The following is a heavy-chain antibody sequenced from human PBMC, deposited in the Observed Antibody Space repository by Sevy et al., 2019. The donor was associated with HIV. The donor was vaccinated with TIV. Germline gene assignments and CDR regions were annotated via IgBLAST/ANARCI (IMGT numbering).Heavy chain of an antibody. CDR3: AKEVYSSSWELNFDY. J-gene: IGHJ4*02. D-gene: IGHD6-13*01. V-gene: IGHV3-23*01. CDR2: ISGSGGST. CDR1: GFTFSSYA. Sequence: GGSLRLSCAASGFTFSSYAMSWVRQAPGKGLEWVSAISGSGGSTYYADSVKGRFTISRDYSKNTLYLQMNSLRAEDTAVYYCAKEVYSSSWELNFDYWGQGTLVTVSS.